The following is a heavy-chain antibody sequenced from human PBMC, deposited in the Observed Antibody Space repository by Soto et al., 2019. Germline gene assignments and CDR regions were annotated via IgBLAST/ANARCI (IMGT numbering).Heavy chain of an antibody. Sequence: QLLLQESGPGLVKPSETLSLTCTVSGGSISSGSYYWGWIRQPPGKGLEWIGNIFYTGTTYYTPSLKSRVTISVDTSKNQFSLSLSSVTAADTAVYYCATYSSAATGNFDYWGQGTLVTVSS. CDR3: ATYSSAATGNFDY. D-gene: IGHD2-15*01. CDR1: GGSISSGSYY. V-gene: IGHV4-39*01. CDR2: IFYTGTT. J-gene: IGHJ4*02.